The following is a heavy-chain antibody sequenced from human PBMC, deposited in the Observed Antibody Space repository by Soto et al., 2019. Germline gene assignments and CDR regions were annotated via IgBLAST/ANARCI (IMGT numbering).Heavy chain of an antibody. Sequence: EVQLLESGGGLVQPGGSLRLSCAASGFTFSSYAMSWVRQAPGKGLEWVSGISGRGGSTYYADSVKGRFTISRDNSKNTLYVQMNRLRAEDAAVYYCAKDRWGYIVATTDYWGQGTLVTVSS. D-gene: IGHD5-12*01. CDR3: AKDRWGYIVATTDY. CDR2: ISGRGGST. V-gene: IGHV3-23*01. CDR1: GFTFSSYA. J-gene: IGHJ4*02.